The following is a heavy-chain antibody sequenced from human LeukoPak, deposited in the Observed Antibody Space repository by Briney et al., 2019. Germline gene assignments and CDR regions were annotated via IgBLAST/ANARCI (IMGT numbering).Heavy chain of an antibody. J-gene: IGHJ4*02. D-gene: IGHD3-22*01. CDR3: ARGFDSSGLEGY. CDR2: INPNSGGT. V-gene: IGHV1-2*02. CDR1: GYTFTSYY. Sequence: ASVKVSCKASGYTFTSYYMHWVRQAPGQGLEWMGWINPNSGGTNYAQKFQGRVTMTRDTSISTAYMELSRLRSDDTAVYYCARGFDSSGLEGYWGQGTLVTVSS.